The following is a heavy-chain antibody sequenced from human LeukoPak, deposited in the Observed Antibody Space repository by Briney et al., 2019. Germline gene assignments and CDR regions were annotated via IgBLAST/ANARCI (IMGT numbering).Heavy chain of an antibody. J-gene: IGHJ4*02. CDR3: ARTVARIGY. D-gene: IGHD4-23*01. CDR1: VFILSSYE. Sequence: GVSLRLSCAASVFILSSYEMTWVRQAPGKGLEWVSHISSSGSTIYYTDSVKGRFTISRDNSKNLLYLQMNSLRAEDTAIYYCARTVARIGYWGQGTLVTVSS. CDR2: ISSSGSTI. V-gene: IGHV3-48*03.